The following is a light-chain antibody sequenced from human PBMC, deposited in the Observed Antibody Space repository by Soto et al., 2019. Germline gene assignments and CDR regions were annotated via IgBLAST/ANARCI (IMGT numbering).Light chain of an antibody. CDR1: QTISSY. J-gene: IGKJ1*01. CDR3: QPGGTTPPWT. Sequence: DTQMTQSPSSLSASVGDRVTITCRASQTISSYLNWYQQKPGKAPKLLIYAASSLQSGVPSRFSGSGSGTDFTLTINSLQPEDFATYYCQPGGTTPPWTFGQGTKVDIK. V-gene: IGKV1-39*01. CDR2: AAS.